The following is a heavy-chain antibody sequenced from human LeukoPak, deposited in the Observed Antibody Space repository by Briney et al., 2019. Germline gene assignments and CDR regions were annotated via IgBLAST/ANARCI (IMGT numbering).Heavy chain of an antibody. Sequence: SVKVSCKASGGTFSSYTISWVRQAPGQGLEWMGRIIPILGIANYAQKFQGRVTITTDESTSTAYMELSSLRSEDTAVYYCARDMDYYDSRFFDYWGQGTLVTVSS. CDR1: GGTFSSYT. V-gene: IGHV1-69*16. CDR2: IIPILGIA. D-gene: IGHD3-22*01. CDR3: ARDMDYYDSRFFDY. J-gene: IGHJ4*02.